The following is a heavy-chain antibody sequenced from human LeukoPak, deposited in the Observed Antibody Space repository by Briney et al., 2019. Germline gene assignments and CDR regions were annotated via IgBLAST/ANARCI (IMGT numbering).Heavy chain of an antibody. CDR1: GGSISSSSYY. CDR2: IYYSGST. D-gene: IGHD3-3*01. CDR3: ARSHHHDFWSPYDY. J-gene: IGHJ4*02. V-gene: IGHV4-39*01. Sequence: SETLSLTCTVSGGSISSSSYYWGWIRQPPGKGLEWIGNIYYSGSTYYNPSLKSRVTISVDTSKNQFSVKLSSVTAADTAVYYCARSHHHDFWSPYDYWGQGTLVSVSS.